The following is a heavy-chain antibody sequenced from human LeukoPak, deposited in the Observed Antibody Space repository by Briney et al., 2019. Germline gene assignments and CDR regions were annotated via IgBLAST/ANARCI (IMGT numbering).Heavy chain of an antibody. J-gene: IGHJ5*02. CDR3: ARDRYYDFWSGYFWFDP. D-gene: IGHD3-3*01. CDR2: ISAYNGNT. CDR1: GGTFSSYA. V-gene: IGHV1-18*01. Sequence: ASVKVSCKASGGTFSSYAISWVRQAPGQGLEWMGWISAYNGNTNYAQKLQGRVTMTTDTSTSTAYMELRSLRSDDTAVYYCARDRYYDFWSGYFWFDPWGQGTLVTVSS.